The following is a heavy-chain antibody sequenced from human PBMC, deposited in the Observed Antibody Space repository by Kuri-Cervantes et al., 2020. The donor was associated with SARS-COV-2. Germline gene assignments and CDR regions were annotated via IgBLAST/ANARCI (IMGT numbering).Heavy chain of an antibody. CDR3: AREGGDYGDYYYYGMDV. CDR1: GFTFSGYA. CDR2: ISGSGGST. V-gene: IGHV3-23*01. D-gene: IGHD4-17*01. Sequence: GGSLRLSCAASGFTFSGYAMSWVRQAPGKGLEWVSAISGSGGSTYYADSVKGRFTISRDNSKNTLYPQMNSLRAEDTAVYYCAREGGDYGDYYYYGMDVWGQGTTVTVSS. J-gene: IGHJ6*02.